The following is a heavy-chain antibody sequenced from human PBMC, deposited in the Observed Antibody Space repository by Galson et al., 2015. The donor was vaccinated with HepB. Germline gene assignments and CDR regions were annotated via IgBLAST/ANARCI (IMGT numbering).Heavy chain of an antibody. CDR2: ISAYNGNT. J-gene: IGHJ4*02. D-gene: IGHD6-13*01. CDR1: GYTFTSYG. Sequence: SVKVSCKASGYTFTSYGISWVRQAPGQGLEWMGWISAYNGNTNYAQKLQGRVTMTTDTSTSTAYMELRSLRSDDTAVYYCARGLAWYAVPHRSEPIAAAGNFDYWGQGTLVTVSS. V-gene: IGHV1-18*01. CDR3: ARGLAWYAVPHRSEPIAAAGNFDY.